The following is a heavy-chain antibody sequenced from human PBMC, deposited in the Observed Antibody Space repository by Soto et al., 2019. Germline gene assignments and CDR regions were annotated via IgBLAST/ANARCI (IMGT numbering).Heavy chain of an antibody. V-gene: IGHV4-59*12. Sequence: SETLSLTCTVSGSPISSYYWGWFRQPPGQGLEWVAYIYYTGTATYNPSLASRVAISLDASKSQFSLKLSSVTAADTAVYYCARDFTDSSGPTLGMGVWGQGTTVTVSS. J-gene: IGHJ6*02. CDR1: GSPISSYY. CDR2: IYYTGTA. D-gene: IGHD6-19*01. CDR3: ARDFTDSSGPTLGMGV.